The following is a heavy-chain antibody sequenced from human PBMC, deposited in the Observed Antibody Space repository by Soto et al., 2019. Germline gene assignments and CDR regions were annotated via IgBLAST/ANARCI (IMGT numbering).Heavy chain of an antibody. J-gene: IGHJ4*01. CDR2: ISSTSSTI. CDR3: ARSALNYYDSSGRGYFDY. CDR1: GFTFSSYS. Sequence: EVQLVESGGGLVQPGGSLRLSCAASGFTFSSYSMNWVRQAPGKGLEWVSYISSTSSTIYYADSVKGRFTISRDNDKNSLYLQMNRLRDEDTAGYYCARSALNYYDSSGRGYFDYWGHGTLVTVSS. D-gene: IGHD3-22*01. V-gene: IGHV3-48*02.